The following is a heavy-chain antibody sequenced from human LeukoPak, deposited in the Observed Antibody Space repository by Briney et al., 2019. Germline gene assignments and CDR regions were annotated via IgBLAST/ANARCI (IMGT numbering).Heavy chain of an antibody. CDR3: AKTVPNSSSWYYYYYGMDV. Sequence: PGGSLRLSCAASGFTFNNYAMSWVRQAPGKGLEWVSAISGSGGSTYYADSVKGRFTISRGNSKNTLYLQMDSLRAEDTAVYYCAKTVPNSSSWYYYYYGMDVWGQGTTVTVSS. D-gene: IGHD6-13*01. J-gene: IGHJ6*02. CDR2: ISGSGGST. CDR1: GFTFNNYA. V-gene: IGHV3-23*01.